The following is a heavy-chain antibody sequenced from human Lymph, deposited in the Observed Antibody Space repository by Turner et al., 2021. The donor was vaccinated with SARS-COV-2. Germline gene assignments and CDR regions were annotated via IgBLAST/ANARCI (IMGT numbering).Heavy chain of an antibody. V-gene: IGHV3-33*01. CDR3: AREGDALAGGMDV. D-gene: IGHD2-15*01. Sequence: QLQLVESGGGVVQPGRSLRLSCAASGFTFSSHGMPWVRQAPGKGLEWVAVIWYDGSNKYYANSVKGRFTISRDNSKNTLYLQMNSLRAEDTAVYYCAREGDALAGGMDVWGQGTTVTVSS. J-gene: IGHJ6*02. CDR2: IWYDGSNK. CDR1: GFTFSSHG.